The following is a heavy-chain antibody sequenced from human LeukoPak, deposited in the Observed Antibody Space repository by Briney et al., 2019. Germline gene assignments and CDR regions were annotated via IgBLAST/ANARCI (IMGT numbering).Heavy chain of an antibody. J-gene: IGHJ6*02. V-gene: IGHV7-4-1*02. D-gene: IGHD6-19*01. CDR3: AREGHDSSGCYYYGMDV. CDR1: GYTFTSYA. Sequence: ASVKVSCKAPGYTFTSYAMNWVRQAPGQGLEWMGWINTNTGNPTYAQGFTGRFVFSLDTSVSTAYLQISSLKAEDTAVYYCAREGHDSSGCYYYGMDVWGQGTTVTVSS. CDR2: INTNTGNP.